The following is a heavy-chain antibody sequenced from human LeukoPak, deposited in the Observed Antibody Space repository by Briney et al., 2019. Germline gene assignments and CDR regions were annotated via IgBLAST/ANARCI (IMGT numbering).Heavy chain of an antibody. D-gene: IGHD3-3*01. CDR1: GFTFCDYA. V-gene: IGHV3-49*03. Sequence: GGSLRLSCTASGFTFCDYAMSWFRQAPGKGLEWVGFIRSKAYGGTTEYAASVKGRFTISRDDSKSIAYLQMNSLKTEDTAVDYCTRVSYNVFWSGFSNPHMWFDPWGQGTRSPSPQ. CDR3: TRVSYNVFWSGFSNPHMWFDP. CDR2: IRSKAYGGTT. J-gene: IGHJ5*02.